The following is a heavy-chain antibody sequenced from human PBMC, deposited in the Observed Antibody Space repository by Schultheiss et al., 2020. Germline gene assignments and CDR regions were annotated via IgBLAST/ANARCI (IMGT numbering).Heavy chain of an antibody. V-gene: IGHV3-48*03. CDR1: GFTFSGYE. J-gene: IGHJ4*02. Sequence: GGSLRLSCAASGFTFSGYEMNWVRQAPGKGLEWVSYISGRGTTIYYADSVRGRFTISRDNAKNLLYLQMNSLRVEDTAVYYCARIHSDSSAYDSDYWGQGTLVTVSS. CDR3: ARIHSDSSAYDSDY. D-gene: IGHD3-22*01. CDR2: ISGRGTTI.